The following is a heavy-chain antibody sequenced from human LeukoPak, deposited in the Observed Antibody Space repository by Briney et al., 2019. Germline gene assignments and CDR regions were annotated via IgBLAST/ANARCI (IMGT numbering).Heavy chain of an antibody. CDR1: GYTFTSYY. V-gene: IGHV1-46*01. D-gene: IGHD3-10*01. CDR2: IYPSDGGT. CDR3: ARRGRNYYGSGSPTDDALDV. Sequence: GASMKVSCKASGYTFTSYYMHWVRQAPGQGLEWMGIIYPSDGGTTYAQDFQGRVTMTRDTSTSTVYMELSSLRSEDTAVYYCARRGRNYYGSGSPTDDALDVWGQGAMVTVSS. J-gene: IGHJ3*01.